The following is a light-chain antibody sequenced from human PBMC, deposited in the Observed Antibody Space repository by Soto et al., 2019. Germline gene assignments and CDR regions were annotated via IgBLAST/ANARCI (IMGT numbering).Light chain of an antibody. Sequence: DIQMTQSPSSLSASVGDRVTITCRASQSISSYLNWYQQKPGKAPKLLIYAASSLQSGVPPRFSGSGSGTDFTLTISSLQPEDFATYSCQQSYSTPWTFGQGTKVEIK. CDR2: AAS. CDR3: QQSYSTPWT. CDR1: QSISSY. J-gene: IGKJ1*01. V-gene: IGKV1-39*01.